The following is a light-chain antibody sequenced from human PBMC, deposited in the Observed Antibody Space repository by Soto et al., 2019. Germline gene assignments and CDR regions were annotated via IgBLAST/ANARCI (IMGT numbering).Light chain of an antibody. V-gene: IGKV3-20*01. Sequence: EIVLTQSPGTLSLSRGERATLSCRATQTISSNYLAWYRQKPGQAPKLLIHGASTRATGIPDRFSGSGSGTDFILTINRLEPEDFAVYYCQEFASNFGGGTKVDIK. J-gene: IGKJ4*01. CDR2: GAS. CDR3: QEFASN. CDR1: QTISSNY.